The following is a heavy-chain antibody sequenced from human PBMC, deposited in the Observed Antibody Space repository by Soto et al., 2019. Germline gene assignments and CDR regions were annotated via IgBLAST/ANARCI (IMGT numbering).Heavy chain of an antibody. V-gene: IGHV3-48*01. D-gene: IGHD3-9*01. CDR2: ITAPGDAK. CDR1: GFTFTHYA. Sequence: LRLSCAASGFTFTHYAMNWVRQAPGKGLEWLSYITAPGDAKDYADSVRGRFTISRDDAKNSLYLQMSSLRAEDTAVYYCARDVDWAFDYWGQGTLVTVSS. CDR3: ARDVDWAFDY. J-gene: IGHJ4*02.